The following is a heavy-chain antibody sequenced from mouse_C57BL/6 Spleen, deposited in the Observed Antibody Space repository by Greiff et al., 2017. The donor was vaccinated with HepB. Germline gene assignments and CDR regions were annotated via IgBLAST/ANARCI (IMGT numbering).Heavy chain of an antibody. CDR2: IYPGDGDT. V-gene: IGHV1-82*01. J-gene: IGHJ3*01. Sequence: QVQLQQSGPELVKPGASVKISCKASGYAFSSSWMNWVKQRPGKGLEWIGRIYPGDGDTNYNGKFKGKATLTADKSSSTAYMQLSSLTSEDSAVYFCARGDYPHLFAYWGQGTLVTVSA. D-gene: IGHD1-1*02. CDR3: ARGDYPHLFAY. CDR1: GYAFSSSW.